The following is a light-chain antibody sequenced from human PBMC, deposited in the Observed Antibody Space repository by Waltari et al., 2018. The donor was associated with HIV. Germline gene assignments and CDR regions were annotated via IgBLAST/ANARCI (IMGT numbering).Light chain of an antibody. CDR1: SSDVGGYNY. Sequence: QSALTQPASVSGSPGQSITNSCTGTSSDVGGYNYVSWYQQHPGKAPKLMIYEVSNRPSGVSNRFSGSKSGNTASLTISGLQAEDEADYYCSSYTSSSTGVFGGGTKLTVL. J-gene: IGLJ3*02. CDR3: SSYTSSSTGV. V-gene: IGLV2-14*01. CDR2: EVS.